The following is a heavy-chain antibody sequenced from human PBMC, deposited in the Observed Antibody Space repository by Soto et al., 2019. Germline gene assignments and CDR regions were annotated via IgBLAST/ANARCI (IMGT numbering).Heavy chain of an antibody. Sequence: ASVKVSCKASGYTFTSYAMHWVRQAPGQRLEWMGWINAGNGNTKYSQKFQGRVTMTRNTSVSTAYMELSSLRSEDTAVYYCARGMSSSWYPYDYWGQGTLVTVSS. D-gene: IGHD6-13*01. J-gene: IGHJ4*02. CDR1: GYTFTSYA. CDR2: INAGNGNT. CDR3: ARGMSSSWYPYDY. V-gene: IGHV1-3*01.